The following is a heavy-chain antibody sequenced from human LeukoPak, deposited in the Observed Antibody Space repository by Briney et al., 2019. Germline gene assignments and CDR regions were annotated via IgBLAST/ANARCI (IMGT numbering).Heavy chain of an antibody. V-gene: IGHV3-30*18. Sequence: PGRSLRLSCAASEFTFSSYGMHWARQAPGKGLEWVAVISYDGSNKYYADSVKGRFTISRDNSKNTLYLQMNSLRAEDTAVYYCAKRTSTWFDPWGQGTLVTVSS. CDR3: AKRTSTWFDP. CDR1: EFTFSSYG. J-gene: IGHJ5*02. CDR2: ISYDGSNK.